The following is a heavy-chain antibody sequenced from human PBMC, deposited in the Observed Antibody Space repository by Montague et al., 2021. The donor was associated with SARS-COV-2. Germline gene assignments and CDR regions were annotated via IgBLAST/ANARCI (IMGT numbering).Heavy chain of an antibody. D-gene: IGHD3-16*01. CDR3: VRDGGNWYYFDY. V-gene: IGHV4-4*07. Sequence: ETLSLTCSISGVSITSYYWSWVRQPAGKGLEWIGHICASGSTNYXPSLKSRVRLSIDNPKNQFSLKLESLTAADTAVYYCVRDGGNWYYFDYWGQGALVTVSS. CDR1: GVSITSYY. J-gene: IGHJ4*02. CDR2: ICASGST.